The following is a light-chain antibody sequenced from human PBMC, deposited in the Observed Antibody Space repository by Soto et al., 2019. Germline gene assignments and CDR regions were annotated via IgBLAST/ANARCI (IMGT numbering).Light chain of an antibody. V-gene: IGKV2-30*01. J-gene: IGKJ2*01. CDR3: MQDTHWPYT. CDR2: KVS. Sequence: DVVMTQSPLSLPVTLGQPASISCRSSQSLVYSDGNTYLNWFQQRPGQSPRRLIYKVSNRDSGVPDRFSGRGSGTDFTLKISRVEAEDVGVYYCMQDTHWPYTFGQGTKLEIK. CDR1: QSLVYSDGNTY.